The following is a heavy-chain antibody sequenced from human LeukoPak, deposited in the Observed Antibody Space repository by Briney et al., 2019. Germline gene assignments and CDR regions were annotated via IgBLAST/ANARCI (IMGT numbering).Heavy chain of an antibody. CDR1: GGSISSYY. Sequence: SETLSLTCTVSGGSISSYYWSWIRQPPGKGLEWIGEINHSGSTNYNPSLKSRVTISVDTSKNQFSLKLSSVTAADTAVYYCAANYYDSSGYYYFDYWGQGTLVTVSS. V-gene: IGHV4-34*01. CDR3: AANYYDSSGYYYFDY. CDR2: INHSGST. D-gene: IGHD3-22*01. J-gene: IGHJ4*02.